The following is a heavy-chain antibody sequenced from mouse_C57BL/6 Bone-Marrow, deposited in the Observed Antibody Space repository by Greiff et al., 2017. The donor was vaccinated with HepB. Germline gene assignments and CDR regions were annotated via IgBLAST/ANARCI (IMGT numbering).Heavy chain of an antibody. Sequence: VQLKESGPELVKPGASVKISCKASGYSFTDYNMNWVKQSNGKSLEWIGVINPNYGTTSYNQKFKGKATLTVDQSSSTAYMQLNSLTSEDSAVYYCAVLYYGSSSYYAMDYWGQGTSVTVSS. CDR3: AVLYYGSSSYYAMDY. J-gene: IGHJ4*01. D-gene: IGHD1-1*01. CDR2: INPNYGTT. V-gene: IGHV1-39*01. CDR1: GYSFTDYN.